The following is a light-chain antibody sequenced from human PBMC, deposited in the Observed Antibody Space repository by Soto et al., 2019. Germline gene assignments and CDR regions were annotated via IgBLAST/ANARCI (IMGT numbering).Light chain of an antibody. CDR1: SSDVGNSNG. V-gene: IGLV2-18*02. CDR2: DVN. Sequence: QSALTQPPSVSGSPGQSVAISCTGTSSDVGNSNGVSWYHQPPGTAPKLILYDVNNRPSGVPDRFSGSKSGNTASLTISGLQAEDEGDYYCSSYTSSSTYVFGTGTKVTV. CDR3: SSYTSSSTYV. J-gene: IGLJ1*01.